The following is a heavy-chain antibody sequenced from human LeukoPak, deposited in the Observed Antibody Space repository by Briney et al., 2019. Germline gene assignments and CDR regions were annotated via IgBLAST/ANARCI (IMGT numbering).Heavy chain of an antibody. D-gene: IGHD3-10*01. Sequence: ASVKVSCKASGYTFTSYAMHWVRQAPGQRLEWMGWINAGNGNTKYSQKFQGRVTITGDTSASTAYMELSSLRSEDTAVYYCARDYDYGSGSYILDYWGQGTLVTVSS. V-gene: IGHV1-3*01. CDR2: INAGNGNT. CDR1: GYTFTSYA. J-gene: IGHJ4*02. CDR3: ARDYDYGSGSYILDY.